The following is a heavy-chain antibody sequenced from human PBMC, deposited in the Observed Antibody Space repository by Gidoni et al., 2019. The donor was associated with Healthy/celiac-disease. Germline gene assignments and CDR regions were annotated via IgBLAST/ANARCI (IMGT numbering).Heavy chain of an antibody. Sequence: QLQLQESGPGLVKPSETLSLTCTVPVGSISSSSYYWCWIRQPPGKGLAWIGSIYYSGRTYYNPSLKSRVTISVDTYKNQFSLKLSSVTAADTAVYYCARIEKANDFWSGYYRYYFDYWGQGTLVTVSS. CDR3: ARIEKANDFWSGYYRYYFDY. V-gene: IGHV4-39*01. D-gene: IGHD3-3*01. J-gene: IGHJ4*02. CDR1: VGSISSSSYY. CDR2: IYYSGRT.